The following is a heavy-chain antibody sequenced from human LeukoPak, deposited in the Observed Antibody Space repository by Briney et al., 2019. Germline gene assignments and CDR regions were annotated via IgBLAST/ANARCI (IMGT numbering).Heavy chain of an antibody. D-gene: IGHD3/OR15-3a*01. V-gene: IGHV4-34*01. CDR3: ARVGRRGNKYYYCYYVDV. Sequence: SETLSLTCAVYGGSFSGYYWSWIRQPPGKGLEWIGEINHSGRTNYNPSLKSRVTISVDTSKNQFSLKLSSVTAADTAVYYCARVGRRGNKYYYCYYVDVWGKGTTVTVSS. CDR2: INHSGRT. CDR1: GGSFSGYY. J-gene: IGHJ6*03.